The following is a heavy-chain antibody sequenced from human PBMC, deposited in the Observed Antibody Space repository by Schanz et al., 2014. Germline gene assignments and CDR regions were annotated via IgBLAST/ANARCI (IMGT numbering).Heavy chain of an antibody. D-gene: IGHD6-13*01. V-gene: IGHV3-11*05. CDR3: AREQIMAAAGLVDY. J-gene: IGHJ4*01. CDR2: ISGTTTYI. Sequence: QVQLVESGGGLVKPGGSLRLSCAASGFTFSDYYMSWIRQAPGKGLEWVSYISGTTTYINYADSVKGRFTISRDNAKNSLYLQMNSLRAEDTAVYYCAREQIMAAAGLVDYWGHGTLVTVSS. CDR1: GFTFSDYY.